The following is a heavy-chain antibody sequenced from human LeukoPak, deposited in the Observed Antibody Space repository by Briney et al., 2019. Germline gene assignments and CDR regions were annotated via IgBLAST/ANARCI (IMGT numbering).Heavy chain of an antibody. J-gene: IGHJ3*02. CDR2: IIPIFGTA. Sequence: SVKVSCKASGGTFSSYAISWVRQAPGQGLEWMGGIIPIFGTANYAQKFQGRVTITADESTSTAYMELSSLRSEDTAVYYCARGGFLEWSLGPVDAFDIWGQGTMVTVSS. CDR3: ARGGFLEWSLGPVDAFDI. V-gene: IGHV1-69*13. CDR1: GGTFSSYA. D-gene: IGHD3-3*01.